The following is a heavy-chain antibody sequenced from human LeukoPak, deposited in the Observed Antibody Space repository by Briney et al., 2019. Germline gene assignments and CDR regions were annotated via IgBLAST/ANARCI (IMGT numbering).Heavy chain of an antibody. CDR2: ISSSSNYI. J-gene: IGHJ6*03. Sequence: NPGGSLRLSCAASGFTLSTYTMNWVRQAPGKGLERVSSISSSSNYIYYADSVKGRFTISRDDAKNSLSLQMNSLRAEDTAVYYCARSGIKMVRGVIIKSPYHMDVWGKGTTVTVSS. CDR3: ARSGIKMVRGVIIKSPYHMDV. D-gene: IGHD3-10*01. V-gene: IGHV3-21*01. CDR1: GFTLSTYT.